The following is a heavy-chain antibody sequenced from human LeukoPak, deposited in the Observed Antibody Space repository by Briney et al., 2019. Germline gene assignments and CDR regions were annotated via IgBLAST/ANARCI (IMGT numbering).Heavy chain of an antibody. CDR1: GFTFDDYG. J-gene: IGHJ4*02. D-gene: IGHD3-22*01. CDR3: ARLGYYYDSSGYFDY. V-gene: IGHV3-20*04. CDR2: INWNGGST. Sequence: GSLRLSCAASGFTFDDYGMSWVRQAPGKGLEWVSGINWNGGSTGYADSVKGRFTISRDNAKNSLYLQMNSLRAEDTALYYCARLGYYYDSSGYFDYWGQGTLVTVSS.